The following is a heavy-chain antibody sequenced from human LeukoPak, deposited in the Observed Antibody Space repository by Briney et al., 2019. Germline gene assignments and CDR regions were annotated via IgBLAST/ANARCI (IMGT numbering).Heavy chain of an antibody. CDR2: IKEDGSEK. J-gene: IGHJ4*02. D-gene: IGHD2-15*01. CDR3: ARYCSGGSCFDY. V-gene: IGHV3-7*01. Sequence: GGSLRRSCAASGFTFSNHWMSWVRQAPGKGLEWVANIKEDGSEKYYVDSVKGRFTISRDNAKNSLYLQMNSLRAEDTAVYYCARYCSGGSCFDYWGQGTLVTVSS. CDR1: GFTFSNHW.